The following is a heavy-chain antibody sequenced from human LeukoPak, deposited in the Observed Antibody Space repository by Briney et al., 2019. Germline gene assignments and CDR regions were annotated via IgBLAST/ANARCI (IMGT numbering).Heavy chain of an antibody. CDR3: ARCYYDGSGFYYYFDY. CDR2: IYSGGNT. D-gene: IGHD3-22*01. J-gene: IGHJ4*02. V-gene: IGHV3-53*01. CDR1: GFPFYSYW. Sequence: GGSLRLSCTASGFPFYSYWMTWVRQTPGKGLEWVSVIYSGGNTYYTDSVKGRFTISRDNPKNTVFLQMGSPRGEDTAVYYCARCYYDGSGFYYYFDYWGQGTLVTVSS.